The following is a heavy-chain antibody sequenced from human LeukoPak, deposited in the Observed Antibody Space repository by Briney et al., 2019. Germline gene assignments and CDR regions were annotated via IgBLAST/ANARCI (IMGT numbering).Heavy chain of an antibody. Sequence: GGSLRLSCAASGFTFSNYWMSWVRQAPGKGLEWVSYISSSSSTIYYADSVKGRFTISRDTSKSTLYLHMNSLRAEDTAVYYCARESSGSFRNPFDPWGQGTLVTVSS. CDR1: GFTFSNYW. CDR2: ISSSSSTI. CDR3: ARESSGSFRNPFDP. V-gene: IGHV3-48*01. D-gene: IGHD1-26*01. J-gene: IGHJ5*02.